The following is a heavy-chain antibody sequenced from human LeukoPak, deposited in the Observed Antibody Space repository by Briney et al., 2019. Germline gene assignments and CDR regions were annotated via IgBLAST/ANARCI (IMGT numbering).Heavy chain of an antibody. J-gene: IGHJ5*02. Sequence: PGGSLRLSCAASGFTFSNYWMHWVRQAQGKGLVWFSRINTDGSSTDYADSVKGRFTISRDNAKNTLYLQMNSLRAEDTAVYYCARDLDGYRSGNGAWGQGTLVTVSS. CDR2: INTDGSST. CDR3: ARDLDGYRSGNGA. CDR1: GFTFSNYW. V-gene: IGHV3-74*01. D-gene: IGHD5-12*01.